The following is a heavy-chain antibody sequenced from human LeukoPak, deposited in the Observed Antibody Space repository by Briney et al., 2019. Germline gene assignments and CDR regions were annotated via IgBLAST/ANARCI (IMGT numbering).Heavy chain of an antibody. CDR3: AKGQRQQLVRGFLDY. Sequence: GGSLRLSCAASGFTFDDYAMHWVRQAPGKGLEWVSGISWNSGSIGYADSVKGRFTISRDNAKNALYLQMNSLRAEDTAVYYCAKGQRQQLVRGFLDYWGQGTLVTVSS. J-gene: IGHJ4*02. V-gene: IGHV3-9*01. CDR2: ISWNSGSI. CDR1: GFTFDDYA. D-gene: IGHD6-13*01.